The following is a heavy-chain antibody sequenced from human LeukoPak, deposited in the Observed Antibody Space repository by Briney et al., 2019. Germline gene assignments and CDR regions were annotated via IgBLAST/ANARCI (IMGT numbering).Heavy chain of an antibody. CDR1: GFTFSSYE. Sequence: GGSLRLSCAASGFTFSSYEMNWVRQAPGKGLEWVSYISSSGNNIYHADSVKGRFTISRDNAKNSLYLQMNSLRADDTAVYYCARALWRTVVTAFGYWGQGTLVTVSS. J-gene: IGHJ4*02. D-gene: IGHD4-23*01. V-gene: IGHV3-48*03. CDR3: ARALWRTVVTAFGY. CDR2: ISSSGNNI.